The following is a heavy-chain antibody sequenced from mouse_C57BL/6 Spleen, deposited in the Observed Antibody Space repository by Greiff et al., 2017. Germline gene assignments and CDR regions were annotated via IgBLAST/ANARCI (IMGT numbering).Heavy chain of an antibody. CDR3: ASYGNYEGPFAY. J-gene: IGHJ3*01. Sequence: DVMLVESGGGLVKPGGSLKLSCAASGFTFSSYAMSWVRQTPEKRLEWVATISDGGSYTYYPDNVKGRFTISRDNAKNNLYLQMSHLKSEDTAMYYCASYGNYEGPFAYWGQGTLVTVSA. V-gene: IGHV5-4*03. D-gene: IGHD2-1*01. CDR1: GFTFSSYA. CDR2: ISDGGSYT.